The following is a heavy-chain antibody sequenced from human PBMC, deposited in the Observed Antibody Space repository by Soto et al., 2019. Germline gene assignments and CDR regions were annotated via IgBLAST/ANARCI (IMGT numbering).Heavy chain of an antibody. CDR2: TYYRSKWYN. J-gene: IGHJ6*02. CDR1: GDSVSSNSAA. V-gene: IGHV6-1*01. CDR3: ARTPAAIRGGYYYYGMDV. Sequence: SQTLSLTCAISGDSVSSNSAAWNWIRQSPSRGLEWLGRTYYRSKWYNDYAVSVKSRITINPDTSKNQFSLQLNSVTPEDTAVYYCARTPAAIRGGYYYYGMDVWGQGTTVTVS. D-gene: IGHD2-2*02.